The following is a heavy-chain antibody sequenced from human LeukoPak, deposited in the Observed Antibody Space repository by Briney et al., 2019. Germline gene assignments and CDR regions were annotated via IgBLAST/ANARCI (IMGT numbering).Heavy chain of an antibody. D-gene: IGHD3-10*01. J-gene: IGHJ3*02. CDR3: ARGVGGSGSYYNDHAFDI. CDR2: IYYSGST. CDR1: GGSISSYY. Sequence: SETLSLTCTVSGGSISSYYWSWIRQPPGKGLEWIGYIYYSGSTNYNPSLKSRVTISVDTSKNQFSLKLSSVTAADTAVYYCARGVGGSGSYYNDHAFDIWGQGTMVTVSS. V-gene: IGHV4-59*01.